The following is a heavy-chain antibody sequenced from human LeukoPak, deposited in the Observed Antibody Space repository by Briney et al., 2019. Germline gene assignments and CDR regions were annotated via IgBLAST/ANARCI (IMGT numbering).Heavy chain of an antibody. CDR2: IKQDGTET. D-gene: IGHD1-26*01. Sequence: PGGSLRLSCAASGFTFTTYWMNWARQAPGKGREWVANIKQDGTETYYVDSVKGRFTVSRDNAKNSVFLQMNSLRDDETAVYYCARSLSHWELPTNYWGQGTLVTVSS. CDR3: ARSLSHWELPTNY. J-gene: IGHJ4*02. V-gene: IGHV3-7*01. CDR1: GFTFTTYW.